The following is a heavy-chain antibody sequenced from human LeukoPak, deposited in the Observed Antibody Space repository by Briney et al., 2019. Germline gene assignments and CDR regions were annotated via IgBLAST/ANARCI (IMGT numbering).Heavy chain of an antibody. J-gene: IGHJ4*02. CDR3: AKLATSDTGETY. D-gene: IGHD3-16*01. CDR2: INPSGDST. V-gene: IGHV1-46*01. CDR1: GYTFTINH. Sequence: GASVKTSCKASGYTFTINHIHWVRQAPGQGLEWMGVINPSGDSTTYAQNFQGRVTMTRDTSTSTVYMELRSLRSEDTAIYYCAKLATSDTGETYWGQGTLVTVSS.